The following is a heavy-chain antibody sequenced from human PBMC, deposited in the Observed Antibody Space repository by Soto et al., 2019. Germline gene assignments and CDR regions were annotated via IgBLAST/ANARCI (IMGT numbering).Heavy chain of an antibody. V-gene: IGHV4-4*02. CDR1: GGSISSGNW. Sequence: QVQLQESGPGLVRPSGTLSLTCAVSGGSISSGNWWSWVRQPPGKGLVWIGEIYHSGSTNYNPSLKSRVTMSVVPSKNLFSLTLISVTAADTAFYYCARDQGSHPGDWGQGTLVSVSS. CDR2: IYHSGST. J-gene: IGHJ4*02. D-gene: IGHD6-13*01. CDR3: ARDQGSHPGD.